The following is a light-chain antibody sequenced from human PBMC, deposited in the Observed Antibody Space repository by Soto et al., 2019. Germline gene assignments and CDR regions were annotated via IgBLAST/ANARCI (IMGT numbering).Light chain of an antibody. Sequence: EIGLTQSPGTLSLSPGERATLSCRASQSVYSSYLAWYHQKPGQTPRLLIYGASSRATGIPDRFSGSGSGTDFTLTISRLEPEDFAVYYCQQYGSSPITFGQGARLEIK. CDR3: QQYGSSPIT. CDR1: QSVYSSY. V-gene: IGKV3-20*01. CDR2: GAS. J-gene: IGKJ5*01.